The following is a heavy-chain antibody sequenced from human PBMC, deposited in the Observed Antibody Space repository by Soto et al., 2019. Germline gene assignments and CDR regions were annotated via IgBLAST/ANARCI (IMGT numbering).Heavy chain of an antibody. D-gene: IGHD2-15*01. Sequence: QVQLVESGGGVVQPGRSLRRSCVASGFPFSSYGMHWVRQAPGKGLDWVALISYDGSNNYYADSVKGRFTISRDNSKHTLYLQMSSLRVEDTAVYYCAGGQYYFDYCGQGTLVSVSS. CDR1: GFPFSSYG. CDR3: AGGQYYFDY. V-gene: IGHV3-30*03. J-gene: IGHJ4*02. CDR2: ISYDGSNN.